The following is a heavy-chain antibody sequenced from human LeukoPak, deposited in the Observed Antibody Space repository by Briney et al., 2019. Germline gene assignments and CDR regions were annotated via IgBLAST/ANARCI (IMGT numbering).Heavy chain of an antibody. Sequence: PGGSLRLSCAASGFTFSSYEMNWVRQGPGKGLEWVSYIGSSGSTIYYADSVKGRFTISRDNAKNSLYLQMNSLRAEDTAVYYCARSQTDYGGNSGGFDYWGQGTLVTVSS. CDR3: ARSQTDYGGNSGGFDY. J-gene: IGHJ4*02. V-gene: IGHV3-48*03. D-gene: IGHD4-23*01. CDR1: GFTFSSYE. CDR2: IGSSGSTI.